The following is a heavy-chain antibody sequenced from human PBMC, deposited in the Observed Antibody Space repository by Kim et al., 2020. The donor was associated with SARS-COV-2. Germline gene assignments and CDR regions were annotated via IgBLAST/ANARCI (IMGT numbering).Heavy chain of an antibody. CDR1: GYTFTSYA. D-gene: IGHD6-13*01. CDR3: ATGYSSSWKYYFDY. CDR2: INAGNGNT. J-gene: IGHJ4*02. Sequence: ASVKVSCKASGYTFTSYAMHWVRQAPGQRLEWMGWINAGNGNTKYSQKFQGRVTITRDTSASTAYMELSSLRSEDTAVYYCATGYSSSWKYYFDYWGQGTLVTVSS. V-gene: IGHV1-3*01.